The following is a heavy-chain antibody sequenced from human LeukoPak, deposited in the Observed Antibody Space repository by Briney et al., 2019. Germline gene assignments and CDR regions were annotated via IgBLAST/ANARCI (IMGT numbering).Heavy chain of an antibody. CDR2: IYTSGST. CDR3: ASDRIEVDAFDI. J-gene: IGHJ3*02. CDR1: GGSISSGSCF. D-gene: IGHD2-15*01. Sequence: SSETLSLTCTVSGGSISSGSCFWSWIRQPAGKGLEWIGRIYTSGSTNYNPSLKSRVTISVDTSKNQFSLKLSSVTAADTAVYYCASDRIEVDAFDIWGQGTMVTVSS. V-gene: IGHV4-61*02.